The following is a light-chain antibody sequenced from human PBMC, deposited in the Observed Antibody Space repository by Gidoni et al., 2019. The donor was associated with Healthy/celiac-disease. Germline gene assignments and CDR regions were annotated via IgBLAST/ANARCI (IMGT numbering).Light chain of an antibody. CDR3: SSYTSSSTLRV. CDR1: SSDIGVYNY. V-gene: IGLV2-14*01. CDR2: EVS. J-gene: IGLJ3*02. Sequence: QSALTQPASVSGSPGQSITISCTGTSSDIGVYNYVSWYQQPPGKAPKLLIYEVSNRPSGVSNRFSGSKSGNTASLTISGLQAEDEADYYCSSYTSSSTLRVFGGGTKLTVL.